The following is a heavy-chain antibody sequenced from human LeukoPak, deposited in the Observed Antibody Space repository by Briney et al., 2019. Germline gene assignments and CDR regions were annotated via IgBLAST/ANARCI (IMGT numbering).Heavy chain of an antibody. CDR3: ASLYYGSGSFDY. V-gene: IGHV4-59*01. CDR1: GGSISSYY. Sequence: TSETLSLTCTVSGGSISSYYWSWIRQPPGKGLEWIGYIYYSGSTNYNPSLKSRVTISVDTSKNQFSLKLSSVTAADTAVYYCASLYYGSGSFDYWGQGTLVTVSS. J-gene: IGHJ4*02. CDR2: IYYSGST. D-gene: IGHD3-10*01.